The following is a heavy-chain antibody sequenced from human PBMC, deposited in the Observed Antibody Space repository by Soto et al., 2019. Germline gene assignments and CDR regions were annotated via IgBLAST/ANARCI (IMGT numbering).Heavy chain of an antibody. CDR2: LNLNIGNT. D-gene: IGHD1-7*01. V-gene: IGHV1-8*01. J-gene: IGHJ3*02. Sequence: ASVKVSCKASGYTFTSYDINWVRQATGQGFDWLEWLNLNIGNTGYAKKFQGRFTMTRNTSISTAYMELSSLRSEDTAVYYCARGGLELRTRDAFDIWGQGTMVTVSS. CDR3: ARGGLELRTRDAFDI. CDR1: GYTFTSYD.